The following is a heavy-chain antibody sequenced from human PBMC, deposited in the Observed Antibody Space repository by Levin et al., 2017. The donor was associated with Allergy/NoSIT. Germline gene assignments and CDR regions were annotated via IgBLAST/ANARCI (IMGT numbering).Heavy chain of an antibody. V-gene: IGHV4-39*07. J-gene: IGHJ4*02. CDR1: GGSMRSSSYF. D-gene: IGHD3-22*01. CDR2: IYYSGST. CDR3: ARDNYYDTTGYHRQYFFDY. Sequence: SQTLSLTCSVSGGSMRSSSYFWGWIRQPPGKGLEWIGTIYYSGSTDSNPSLKSQVTISVDTSKNQFSLRLSSVTAADTAVYYCARDNYYDTTGYHRQYFFDYWGQGTLVTVSS.